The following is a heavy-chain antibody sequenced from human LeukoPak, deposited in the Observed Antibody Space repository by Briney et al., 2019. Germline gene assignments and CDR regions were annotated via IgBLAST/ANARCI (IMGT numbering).Heavy chain of an antibody. J-gene: IGHJ6*02. CDR2: IKEDGGEK. CDR1: GFTFSSYW. V-gene: IGHV3-7*01. D-gene: IGHD6-13*01. Sequence: GGSLRLSCAASGFTFSSYWITWVRQAPGKGLAWVANIKEDGGEKYYVDSVKGRFTISRDNAKNSVSLQMNSLRVEDTAVYYCAGIPGYSSSWSQGRHYYGMDVWGQGTTVTVSS. CDR3: AGIPGYSSSWSQGRHYYGMDV.